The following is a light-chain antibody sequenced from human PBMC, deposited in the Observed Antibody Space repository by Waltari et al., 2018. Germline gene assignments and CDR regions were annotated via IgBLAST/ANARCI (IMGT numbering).Light chain of an antibody. CDR1: QGISNY. CDR2: AAS. CDR3: LNYNSAATWT. Sequence: DIQMTQSPSSLSASVGDRVPITCRASQGISNYLAWYQQKPGKVPKLLVYAASTLQSGVPSRFSGSGSGTDFRLTISSLQPEDVASYYCLNYNSAATWTFGQGTKVEIK. J-gene: IGKJ1*01. V-gene: IGKV1-27*01.